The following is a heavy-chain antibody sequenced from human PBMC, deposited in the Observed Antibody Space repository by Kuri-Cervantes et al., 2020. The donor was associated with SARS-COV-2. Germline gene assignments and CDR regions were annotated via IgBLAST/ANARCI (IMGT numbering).Heavy chain of an antibody. CDR3: ASQLLEVFDY. CDR2: ISYDGSNK. D-gene: IGHD3-3*01. V-gene: IGHV3-30-3*01. J-gene: IGHJ4*02. CDR1: GFTFSNAW. Sequence: GGSLRLSCAASGFTFSNAWMSWVRQAPGKGLEWVAVISYDGSNKYYADSVKGRFTISRDNSKNTLYLQMNSLRAEDTAVYYCASQLLEVFDYWGQGTLVIVSS.